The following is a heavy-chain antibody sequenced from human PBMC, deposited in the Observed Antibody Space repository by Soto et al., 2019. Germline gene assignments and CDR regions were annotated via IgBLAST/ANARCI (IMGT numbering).Heavy chain of an antibody. V-gene: IGHV4-34*01. Sequence: SETLSLTCAVYGGSFSGYYWSWIRQPPGKGLEWIGEINHSGSTNYNPSLKSRVTISVDTSKNQFSLKLSSVTAVDTAVYYCARGAYYGSGRRLNWFDPWGQGTLVTVSS. CDR3: ARGAYYGSGRRLNWFDP. J-gene: IGHJ5*02. CDR2: INHSGST. CDR1: GGSFSGYY. D-gene: IGHD3-10*01.